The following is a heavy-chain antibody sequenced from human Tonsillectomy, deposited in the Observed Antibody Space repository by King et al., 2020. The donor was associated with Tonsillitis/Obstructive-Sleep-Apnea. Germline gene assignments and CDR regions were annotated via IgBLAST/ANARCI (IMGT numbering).Heavy chain of an antibody. CDR1: GGSFSGYY. Sequence: VQLQQWGAGLLKPSETLSLTCAVYGGSFSGYYCSWIRQPPGKGLEWIGEIDHSGSTNYNPSLKSRVTISADTSKTQFSLKLNSVTAADTAVYYCAREITTDAFDLWGQGTMVTVSS. J-gene: IGHJ3*01. CDR2: IDHSGST. V-gene: IGHV4-34*01. CDR3: AREITTDAFDL. D-gene: IGHD3-3*01.